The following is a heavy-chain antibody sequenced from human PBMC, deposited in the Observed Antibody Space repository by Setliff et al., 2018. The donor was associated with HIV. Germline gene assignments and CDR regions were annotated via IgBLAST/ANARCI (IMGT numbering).Heavy chain of an antibody. V-gene: IGHV3-7*03. CDR1: GFTFSTYW. D-gene: IGHD2-21*01. CDR3: AKDLDAYCGGDCLGY. J-gene: IGHJ4*02. Sequence: GGSLRLSCAASGFTFSTYWMTWVRQAPGKGLEWVANIKQDGSLMYYVDSVRGRFTISRDNAKKTLYLQMNSLRAEDTAVYYCAKDLDAYCGGDCLGYWGQGTLVTVSS. CDR2: IKQDGSLM.